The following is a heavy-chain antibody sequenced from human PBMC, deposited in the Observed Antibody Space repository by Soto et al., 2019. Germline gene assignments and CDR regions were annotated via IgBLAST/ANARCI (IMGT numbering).Heavy chain of an antibody. J-gene: IGHJ6*02. CDR1: GFTFSNYA. Sequence: EVQMLESGGGLVHPGGSLRLSCAASGFTFSNYAMNWVRQAPGKGLEWVSSISVSGRNTYYADSLQGRLTVSRDSSKNKLYLQMNSLRVEDTGVYYCAKDLTGSGSRTSYYHYGIDDWGQGTTVTVSS. CDR3: AKDLTGSGSRTSYYHYGIDD. V-gene: IGHV3-23*01. D-gene: IGHD3-10*01. CDR2: ISVSGRNT.